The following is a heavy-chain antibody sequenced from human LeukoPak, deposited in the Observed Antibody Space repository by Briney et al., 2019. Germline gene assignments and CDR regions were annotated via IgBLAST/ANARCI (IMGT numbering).Heavy chain of an antibody. CDR3: AREDWNYAFDI. CDR1: GFTFSSYW. V-gene: IGHV3-74*01. D-gene: IGHD1-7*01. Sequence: GGSLRLSCAASGFTFSSYWMHWVRQAPGKGLVWVSRINSDGSSTSYADSVKGRFTISRDNAKNTLYLQMNSLRAEDTTVYYCAREDWNYAFDIWGQGTMVTVSS. J-gene: IGHJ3*02. CDR2: INSDGSST.